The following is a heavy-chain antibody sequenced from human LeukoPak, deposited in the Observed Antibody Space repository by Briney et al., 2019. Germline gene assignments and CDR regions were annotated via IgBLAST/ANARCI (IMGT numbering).Heavy chain of an antibody. Sequence: ASVKVSCKAFGYTFTGYYIHWVRQAPGQGLEWMGRINPNSGGTNYLQRFQGRVNMTRDTSISTAYMELSRLRSDDTAVYYCARDPRIAVAGKYFDYWGQGTLVTVSS. CDR3: ARDPRIAVAGKYFDY. CDR2: INPNSGGT. CDR1: GYTFTGYY. J-gene: IGHJ4*02. V-gene: IGHV1-2*06. D-gene: IGHD6-19*01.